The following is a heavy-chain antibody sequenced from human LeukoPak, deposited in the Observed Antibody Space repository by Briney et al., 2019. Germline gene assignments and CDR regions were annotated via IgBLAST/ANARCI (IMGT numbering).Heavy chain of an antibody. Sequence: HPGGSLRLSCAASGFTFSTYSMNWVRQAPGKGLEWVSYISSGYSTIYYADSVRGRFTISRDNAKNSLYLQMNSLRDGDTAVYYCARDLPNYYDSRGYYYYFDYWGQGTLVTVSS. D-gene: IGHD3-22*01. V-gene: IGHV3-48*02. CDR2: ISSGYSTI. CDR1: GFTFSTYS. J-gene: IGHJ4*02. CDR3: ARDLPNYYDSRGYYYYFDY.